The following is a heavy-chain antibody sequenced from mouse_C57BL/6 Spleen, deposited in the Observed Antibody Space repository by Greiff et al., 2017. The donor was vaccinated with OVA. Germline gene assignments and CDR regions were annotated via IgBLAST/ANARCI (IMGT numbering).Heavy chain of an antibody. J-gene: IGHJ1*03. Sequence: QVQLKQPGAELVRPGTSVKLSCKASGYTFTSYWMHWVKQRPGQGLEWIGVIDPSDSYTNYNQKFKGQATLSVDTSSSTAYMQLSSLTSEDSAVYYWARFYYGSSYWYFDDWGTGTTVTVSS. CDR2: IDPSDSYT. CDR1: GYTFTSYW. CDR3: ARFYYGSSYWYFDD. V-gene: IGHV1-59*01. D-gene: IGHD1-1*01.